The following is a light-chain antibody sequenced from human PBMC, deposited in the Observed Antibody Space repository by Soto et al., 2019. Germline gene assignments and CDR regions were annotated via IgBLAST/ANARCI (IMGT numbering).Light chain of an antibody. J-gene: IGKJ1*01. Sequence: DIQMTQSPSSLSASVGDRVTITCRASQGIRNYLAWYQQKPGNVPKLLIYGASTLQSGVPSRFSGSGSGTDFTLTISSLQPEDVATYYCQKYNSAPKTFGQGTKVQLK. CDR3: QKYNSAPKT. CDR2: GAS. CDR1: QGIRNY. V-gene: IGKV1-27*01.